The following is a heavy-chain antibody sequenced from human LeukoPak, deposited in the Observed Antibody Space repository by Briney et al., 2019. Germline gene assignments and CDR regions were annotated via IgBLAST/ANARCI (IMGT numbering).Heavy chain of an antibody. D-gene: IGHD6-13*01. CDR3: ARRAGYSSSWYNYYYYGMDV. CDR2: IYYTGST. CDR1: GGSISSYY. J-gene: IGHJ6*02. Sequence: SETLSLTCTVSGGSISSYYWSWIRQPPGKGLEWIGYIYYTGSTNYNPSLESRVTISVDTSKNQFSLKLSSVTAADTAVYYCARRAGYSSSWYNYYYYGMDVWGQGTTVTVSS. V-gene: IGHV4-59*08.